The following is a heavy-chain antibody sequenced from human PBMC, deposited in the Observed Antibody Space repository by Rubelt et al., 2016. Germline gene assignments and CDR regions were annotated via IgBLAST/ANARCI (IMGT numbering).Heavy chain of an antibody. CDR1: GYSFTSYW. Sequence: EVQLVQSGAEVKKPGESLRISCKGSGYSFTSYWISWVRQMPGKGLEWMGRVDPSDSYTNYSPSFQGHGTISADKSISTAYLQWSSLKASDTAMYYCARPERFFGPFDPWGQGSLVTVSS. V-gene: IGHV5-10-1*01. CDR3: ARPERFFGPFDP. CDR2: VDPSDSYT. J-gene: IGHJ5*02. D-gene: IGHD1-1*01.